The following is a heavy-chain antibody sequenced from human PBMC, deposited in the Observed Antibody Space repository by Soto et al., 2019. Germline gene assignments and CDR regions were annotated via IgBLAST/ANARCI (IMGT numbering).Heavy chain of an antibody. CDR2: ISPNGQGI. V-gene: IGHV3-23*01. Sequence: EVKLLESGGGLVQPGGSLRLSCGVSGFTVTSNGVSWVRQAPGKGLEWVSAISPNGQGIWYADSVKGRFTTSRDISRNTIFVQMDSLRAEDTAVYYCAKDRKYPRDYFHYWGQGTLVTVAS. CDR1: GFTVTSNG. J-gene: IGHJ4*02. D-gene: IGHD6-6*01. CDR3: AKDRKYPRDYFHY.